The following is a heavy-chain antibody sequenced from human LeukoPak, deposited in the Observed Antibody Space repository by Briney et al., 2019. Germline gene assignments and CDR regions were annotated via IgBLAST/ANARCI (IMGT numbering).Heavy chain of an antibody. CDR3: ARFSRSRLDAFDI. CDR2: IYHSGST. Sequence: SETLSLTCAVSGGSISSSNWWSWVRQPPGKGLEWIGEIYHSGSTNYNPSLKSRVTISVDKSKNQFSLKLSSVTAADTAVYYCARFSRSRLDAFDIWGQGTMVTVSS. V-gene: IGHV4-4*02. CDR1: GGSISSSNW. J-gene: IGHJ3*02.